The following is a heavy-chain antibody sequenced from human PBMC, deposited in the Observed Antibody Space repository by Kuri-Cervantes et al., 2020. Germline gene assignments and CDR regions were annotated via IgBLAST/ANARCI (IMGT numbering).Heavy chain of an antibody. CDR3: VRAGASSGWGLDL. CDR2: IRFDGSNK. CDR1: GFTFSNYG. J-gene: IGHJ5*02. V-gene: IGHV3-30*02. D-gene: IGHD6-19*01. Sequence: GGSLRLSCAASGFTFSNYGMHWVRQAPGKGLEWVAFIRFDGSNKNSADSVKGRFTIFRDDSKKAIFLQMNSLSPDDMAVYYCVRAGASSGWGLDLWGPGTQVTVSS.